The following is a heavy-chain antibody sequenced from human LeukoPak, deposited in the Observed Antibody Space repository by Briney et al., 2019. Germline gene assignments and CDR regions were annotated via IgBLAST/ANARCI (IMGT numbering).Heavy chain of an antibody. D-gene: IGHD3-16*02. CDR2: INHSGST. Sequence: SETLSLTCAVYGGSFSGYYWSWIRQPPGKELEWIGEINHSGSTNYNPSLKSRVTISVDTSKDQSSLKLSSVTAADTAVYYCARVKHYIWGSYRYVWFDPWGQGTLVTVSS. CDR3: ARVKHYIWGSYRYVWFDP. V-gene: IGHV4-34*01. CDR1: GGSFSGYY. J-gene: IGHJ5*02.